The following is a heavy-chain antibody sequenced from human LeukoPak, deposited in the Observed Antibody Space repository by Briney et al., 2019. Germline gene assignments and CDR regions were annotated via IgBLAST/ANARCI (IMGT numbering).Heavy chain of an antibody. V-gene: IGHV3-48*03. D-gene: IGHD1-26*01. CDR1: GFTFSSYE. Sequence: GGSLRLSCAASGFTFSSYEMNWVRQAPGKGLEWVSYISSSGSTIYYADSVKGRFTISRDNAKNSLYLQMNSVRAEDTAVYYCARDRNGWGLRSYWYFDLWGRGTLVTVSS. CDR2: ISSSGSTI. J-gene: IGHJ2*01. CDR3: ARDRNGWGLRSYWYFDL.